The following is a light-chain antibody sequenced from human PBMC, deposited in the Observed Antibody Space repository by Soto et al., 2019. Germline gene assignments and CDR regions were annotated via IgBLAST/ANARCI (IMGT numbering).Light chain of an antibody. CDR1: QTISSW. CDR3: QHYNSYSEA. CDR2: KAS. Sequence: DIQMTQSPSTLSGSVGDKFPITCRASQTISSWLAWYQQKPGKAPKLLIYKASTLKSGVPSRFSGSGSGTEFSLTISSLQPDDFATYYCQHYNSYSEAFGQGTKVDIK. V-gene: IGKV1-5*03. J-gene: IGKJ1*01.